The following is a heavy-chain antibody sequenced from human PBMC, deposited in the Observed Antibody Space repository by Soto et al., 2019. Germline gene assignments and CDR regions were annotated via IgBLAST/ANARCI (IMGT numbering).Heavy chain of an antibody. J-gene: IGHJ4*02. CDR3: ARNRGWEMLDY. CDR2: INIDGTEK. CDR1: GFTFTHYW. Sequence: EVQLVESGGALVQPGGSLRLSCATSGFTFTHYWMNWVRQAPGKGLEWVANINIDGTEKYYGDSVKGRFTISRDNAKNSLSLQLDSLRDADLAVYYCARNRGWEMLDYWGQGTLVTVSS. D-gene: IGHD6-19*01. V-gene: IGHV3-7*01.